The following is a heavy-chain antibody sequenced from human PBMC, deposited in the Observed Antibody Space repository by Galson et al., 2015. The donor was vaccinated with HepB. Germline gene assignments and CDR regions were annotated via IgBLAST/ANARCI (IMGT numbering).Heavy chain of an antibody. Sequence: SVKVSCKASGYTFTGYYIHWVRQAPGQGLEWMGWINPSSGDTKYAHKFQAWVTMTRDTSIATTYMDLSWLKSDDTAIYYCAVGLGATDRPINAFDIWGQGTMVTVSS. CDR1: GYTFTGYY. V-gene: IGHV1-2*04. D-gene: IGHD1-26*01. CDR2: INPSSGDT. CDR3: AVGLGATDRPINAFDI. J-gene: IGHJ3*02.